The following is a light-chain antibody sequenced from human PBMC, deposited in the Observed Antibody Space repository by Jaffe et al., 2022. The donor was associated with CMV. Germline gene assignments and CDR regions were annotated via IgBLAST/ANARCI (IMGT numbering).Light chain of an antibody. CDR1: ALPKQF. J-gene: IGLJ2*01. V-gene: IGLV3-25*03. CDR2: KHI. CDR3: QSADTSTTSVI. Sequence: SELTQPPSVSVSPGQTARIPCSGDALPKQFTYWYQRKPGQAPVLVIYKHIERPSGIPERFSGSSSGTTVTLTITGVQPEDEADYFCQSADTSTTSVIFGGGTKLTVL.